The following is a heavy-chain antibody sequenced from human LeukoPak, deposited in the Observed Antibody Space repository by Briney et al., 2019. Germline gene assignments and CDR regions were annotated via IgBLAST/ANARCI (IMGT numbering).Heavy chain of an antibody. Sequence: GGSLRLSCAASGFTFNNYGMHWVRQAPPKGLGWVAFIRYNGNNQYYADSVKGRFTISRDNSKSTLYLQMNSLKGDDTAVYYCAKDSAFYYIDVWGKGTTIIISS. CDR3: AKDSAFYYIDV. D-gene: IGHD3-10*01. CDR1: GFTFNNYG. J-gene: IGHJ6*03. V-gene: IGHV3-30*02. CDR2: IRYNGNNQ.